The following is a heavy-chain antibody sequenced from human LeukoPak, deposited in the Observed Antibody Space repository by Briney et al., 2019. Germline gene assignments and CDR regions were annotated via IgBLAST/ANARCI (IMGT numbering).Heavy chain of an antibody. CDR3: AKDIGSYDSSGYIDY. J-gene: IGHJ4*02. D-gene: IGHD3-22*01. CDR2: ISSSSSNT. Sequence: GGSLRLSCAASGFTFNIYSMNWVRQVPGKGLDWVSSISSSSSNTYYADSVKGRVTISRDNAKNSLYLQMNSLRAEDTALYYCAKDIGSYDSSGYIDYWGQGTLVTVSS. CDR1: GFTFNIYS. V-gene: IGHV3-21*04.